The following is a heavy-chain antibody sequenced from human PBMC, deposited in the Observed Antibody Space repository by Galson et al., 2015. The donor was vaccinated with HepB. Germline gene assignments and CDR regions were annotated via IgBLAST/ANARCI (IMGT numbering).Heavy chain of an antibody. V-gene: IGHV3-23*01. D-gene: IGHD6-13*01. CDR3: ARKPGIAATGTFESYFDY. CDR2: ISGSGGNT. Sequence: SLRLSCAASGLTFSNFGMGWVRQAPGKGLEWVSGISGSGGNTYYADSVKGRFTISRDNSKNTMFLQMNSLGAEDTAVYYCARKPGIAATGTFESYFDYWGQGTLVTVYS. J-gene: IGHJ4*02. CDR1: GLTFSNFG.